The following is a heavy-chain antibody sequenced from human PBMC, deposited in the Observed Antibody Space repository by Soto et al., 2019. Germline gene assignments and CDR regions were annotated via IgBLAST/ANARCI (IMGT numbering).Heavy chain of an antibody. J-gene: IGHJ6*02. Sequence: GESLKISCKGSGYSFTSYWIGWVRQMPGKGLEWMGIIYPGDSDTRYSPTFQGQVTISADKSISTAYLKWSSLKASDTAMYYCARQTHCSSTSCYVGYYYGMDVWGQGTTVTVSS. V-gene: IGHV5-51*01. CDR2: IYPGDSDT. CDR3: ARQTHCSSTSCYVGYYYGMDV. CDR1: GYSFTSYW. D-gene: IGHD2-2*01.